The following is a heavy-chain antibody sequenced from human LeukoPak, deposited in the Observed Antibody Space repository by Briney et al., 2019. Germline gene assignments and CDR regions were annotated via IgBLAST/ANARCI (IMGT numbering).Heavy chain of an antibody. Sequence: SETLSLTCSVSGGSINSYCWSWIRQPAGKGLEFLGRIYTTGRTNYNPSLKSRVSMSVDTSKNMFSLELRSVTAADTAVYFCARAGSTITSYVYDFWGQGALVAVSS. J-gene: IGHJ4*02. D-gene: IGHD2/OR15-2a*01. CDR2: IYTTGRT. CDR1: GGSINSYC. CDR3: ARAGSTITSYVYDF. V-gene: IGHV4-4*07.